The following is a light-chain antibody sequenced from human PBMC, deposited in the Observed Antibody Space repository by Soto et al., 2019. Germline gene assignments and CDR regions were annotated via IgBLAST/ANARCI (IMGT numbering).Light chain of an antibody. CDR3: QQSYNLPWT. CDR1: QSISNY. V-gene: IGKV1-39*01. J-gene: IGKJ1*01. CDR2: SAS. Sequence: IQMTQSPSSLSASVGDRVTITCRASQSISNYLNWYQQKPGKAPKLLIYSASTLQSGVPSRFSGSGSGPDFTLTIASLQPEDSATYYCQQSYNLPWTFGPGTKVDI.